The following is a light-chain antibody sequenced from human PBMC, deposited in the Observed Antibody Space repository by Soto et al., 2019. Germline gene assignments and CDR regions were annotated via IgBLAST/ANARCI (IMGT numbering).Light chain of an antibody. J-gene: IGLJ3*02. CDR3: CSYAGSSTPWV. V-gene: IGLV2-23*02. CDR2: EVS. CDR1: SSDVGSYNL. Sequence: QSALTQPASVSGSPGQSITISCTGTSSDVGSYNLVSWYQQHPGKAPKLMIYEVSKRPSGVSNRFSGSKSGNTASLTISGLQAEDEADYYCCSYAGSSTPWVFGGWTKLTFL.